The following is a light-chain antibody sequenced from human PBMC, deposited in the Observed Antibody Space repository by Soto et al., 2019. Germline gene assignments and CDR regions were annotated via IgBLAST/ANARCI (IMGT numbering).Light chain of an antibody. J-gene: IGKJ5*01. V-gene: IGKV3-11*01. CDR2: DAS. CDR3: QQRSSWPIT. Sequence: EIVLTQSPATLSVSPGERATLSCRASQSVSILLAWYQQKPGQAPRLLIYDASNRATGIPARFSGSGSGTDFTVTISSLEPEDFAVYYCQQRSSWPITFGPGTRLEIK. CDR1: QSVSIL.